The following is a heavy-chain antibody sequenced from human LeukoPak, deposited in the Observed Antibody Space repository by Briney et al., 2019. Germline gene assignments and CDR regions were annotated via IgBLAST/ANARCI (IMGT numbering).Heavy chain of an antibody. V-gene: IGHV4-59*11. CDR3: ARSDSSSRFDP. D-gene: IGHD6-6*01. CDR2: IYYSGST. Sequence: PSETLSLTCTVSGGSISSHYWSWIRQPPGKGLEWIGYIYYSGSTNYNPSLKSRVAISVDTSKNQFSLKLSSVTAADTAVYYCARSDSSSRFDPWGQGTLVTVSS. CDR1: GGSISSHY. J-gene: IGHJ5*02.